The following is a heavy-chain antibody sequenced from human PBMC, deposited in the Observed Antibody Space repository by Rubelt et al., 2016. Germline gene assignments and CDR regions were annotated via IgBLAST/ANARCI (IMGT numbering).Heavy chain of an antibody. CDR2: ISGSVGTT. Sequence: EVQLLESGGGSVQTGGSLRLSCAASGFTLNNYAMTWVRQAPGKGLEWVSVISGSVGTTYSADSVKGRFTLSRDSSKNTLYLQMSSLRAEDTAVYYCVKKFPTGTTGDAFDIWGRGTMVTVSS. J-gene: IGHJ3*02. CDR3: VKKFPTGTTGDAFDI. CDR1: GFTLNNYA. V-gene: IGHV3-23*01. D-gene: IGHD1-1*01.